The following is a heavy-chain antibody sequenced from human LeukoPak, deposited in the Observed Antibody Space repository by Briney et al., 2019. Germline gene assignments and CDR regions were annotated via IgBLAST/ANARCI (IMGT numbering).Heavy chain of an antibody. J-gene: IGHJ4*02. CDR3: ASSSSWPRGDY. D-gene: IGHD6-13*01. CDR1: GGSISSGDYY. V-gene: IGHV4-30-4*08. Sequence: SETLSLTCTVSGGSISSGDYYWSWIRQPPGKGLEWIGYIYYSGSTYYNPSLKSRVTISVDTSKNQFSLKLSSVTAADTAAYYCASSSSWPRGDYWGQGTLVTVSS. CDR2: IYYSGST.